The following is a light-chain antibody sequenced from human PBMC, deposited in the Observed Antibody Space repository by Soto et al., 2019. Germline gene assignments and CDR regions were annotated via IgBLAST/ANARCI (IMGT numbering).Light chain of an antibody. CDR2: ENN. CDR1: TSNVGNNY. CDR3: GTWDSSLTAL. Sequence: QSVLTQPPSVSAAPGQKVTISCSGSTSNVGNNYVSWYQQFPGTAPKLLIYENNKRPSGIPDRFSGSKSGTSATLGITGLQTGDEADYYCGTWDSSLTALFGGGTKVTVL. V-gene: IGLV1-51*02. J-gene: IGLJ2*01.